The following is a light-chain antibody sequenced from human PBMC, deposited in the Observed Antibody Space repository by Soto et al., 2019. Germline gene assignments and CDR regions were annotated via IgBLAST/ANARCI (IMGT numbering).Light chain of an antibody. Sequence: DIQMTQSPTSLSASVGDRVTITCRASQNINSYLNWFQQKPGKAPKLLIYAASTLHTGVPSRFSGSGSGTDFTLNISGLQSEDFATYYDQQSSRNPPITFGQGTRLESK. V-gene: IGKV1-39*01. CDR3: QQSSRNPPIT. CDR1: QNINSY. CDR2: AAS. J-gene: IGKJ5*01.